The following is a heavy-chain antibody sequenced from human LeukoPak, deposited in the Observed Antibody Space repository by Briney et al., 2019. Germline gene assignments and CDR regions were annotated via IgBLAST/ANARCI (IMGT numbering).Heavy chain of an antibody. J-gene: IGHJ6*02. CDR1: GYMFIAYY. V-gene: IGHV1-2*02. CDR2: INPNSGGT. Sequence: ASVKVSCKASGYMFIAYYMHWVRQAPGQVLEWMGWINPNSGGTKYAQKFQGRVTMTSDTSISTVYMELSRLRSDDTAVYYCAKDMGQQLVKTTYYYYGMDVWGQGTTVTVSS. D-gene: IGHD6-13*01. CDR3: AKDMGQQLVKTTYYYYGMDV.